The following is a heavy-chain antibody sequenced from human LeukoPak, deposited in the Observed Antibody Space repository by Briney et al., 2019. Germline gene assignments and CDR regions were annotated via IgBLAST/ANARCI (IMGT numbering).Heavy chain of an antibody. D-gene: IGHD3-3*01. CDR2: ISGSGGST. Sequence: GGSLRLSCAASGFTFSSYAMSWVRQAPGKGLEWVSAISGSGGSTYYADSVKGRFTISRDNSKNTLYLQMNSLRAEDTAVYYCAKVGVYDFWSGYLTDVGDYWGQGTLVTVSS. CDR1: GFTFSSYA. CDR3: AKVGVYDFWSGYLTDVGDY. J-gene: IGHJ4*02. V-gene: IGHV3-23*01.